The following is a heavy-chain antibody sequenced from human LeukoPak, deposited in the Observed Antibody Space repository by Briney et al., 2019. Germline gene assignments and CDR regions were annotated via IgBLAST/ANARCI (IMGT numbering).Heavy chain of an antibody. CDR1: GGSVTSTNW. V-gene: IGHV4-4*02. D-gene: IGHD3-16*02. CDR3: AREGGPYRPLDY. Sequence: SSETLSLTCGVSGGSVTSTNWWTWIRQHPGKGLEWIGEVHINGNTNYNPALYGRVTMSVDTSDNHVSLKLTSLTAADTAVYFCAREGGPYRPLDYSGQGTLVTVTS. J-gene: IGHJ4*02. CDR2: VHINGNT.